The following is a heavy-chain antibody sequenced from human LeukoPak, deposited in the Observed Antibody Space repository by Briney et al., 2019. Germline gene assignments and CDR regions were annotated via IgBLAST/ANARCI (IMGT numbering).Heavy chain of an antibody. V-gene: IGHV3-66*01. J-gene: IGHJ6*02. CDR2: IYSGGST. CDR3: AREVRYFDPSDYYYGMDV. D-gene: IGHD3-9*01. CDR1: GFTVSSNY. Sequence: GGSPRLSCAASGFTVSSNYMSWVRQAPGKGLEWVSVIYSGGSTYYADSVKGRFTISRDNSKNTLYLQMNSLRAEDTAVYYCAREVRYFDPSDYYYGMDVWGQGTTVTVSS.